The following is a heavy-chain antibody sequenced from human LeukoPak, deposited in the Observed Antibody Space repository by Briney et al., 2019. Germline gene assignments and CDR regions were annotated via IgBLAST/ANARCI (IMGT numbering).Heavy chain of an antibody. CDR2: ISGSGGST. Sequence: GGSLRLSCAASGFTFSSYAMSWVRQAPGKGLEWVSAISGSGGSTYYADSVKGRFTISRDNSKNTLYLRMNSLRAEDTAVYYCAKDVSRYYDSSGYYYGYYFDYWGQGTLATVSS. D-gene: IGHD3-22*01. CDR3: AKDVSRYYDSSGYYYGYYFDY. CDR1: GFTFSSYA. J-gene: IGHJ4*02. V-gene: IGHV3-23*01.